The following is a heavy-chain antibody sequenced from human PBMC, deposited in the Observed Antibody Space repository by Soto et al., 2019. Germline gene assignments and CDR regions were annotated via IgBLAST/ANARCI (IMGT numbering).Heavy chain of an antibody. CDR3: ARDPNYYGDYVSWFDP. D-gene: IGHD4-17*01. V-gene: IGHV1-69*13. CDR2: IIPIFGTA. CDR1: GGTFSSYA. J-gene: IGHJ5*02. Sequence: ASVKVSCKASGGTFSSYAISWVRQAPGQGLEWMGGIIPIFGTANYAQKFQGRVTITADESTSTAYMELSSLRSEDTAVYYCARDPNYYGDYVSWFDPWGQGTLVTVSS.